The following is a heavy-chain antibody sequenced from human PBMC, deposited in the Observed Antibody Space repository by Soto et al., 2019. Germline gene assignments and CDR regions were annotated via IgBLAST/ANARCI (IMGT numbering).Heavy chain of an antibody. D-gene: IGHD3-22*01. CDR3: ARGGVYYYDSSGYPNGGAFDL. CDR1: GYTFTGYY. Sequence: ASVKVSCKASGYTFTGYYMHWVRQAPGQGLEWMGWINPNSGGTNYAQKFQGWVTMTRDTSISTAYMELSRLRSDDTAVYYCARGGVYYYDSSGYPNGGAFDLWGQGTMVTVS. J-gene: IGHJ3*01. V-gene: IGHV1-2*04. CDR2: INPNSGGT.